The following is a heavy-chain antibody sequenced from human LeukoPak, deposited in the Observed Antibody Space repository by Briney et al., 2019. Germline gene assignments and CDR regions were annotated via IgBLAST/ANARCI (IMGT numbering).Heavy chain of an antibody. CDR1: GFTFSSYS. D-gene: IGHD6-19*01. Sequence: GRSLRLSCAASGFTFSSYSMNWVRQAPGKGLEWVSYISSSSSTIYYADSVKGRFTISRDNSKNTLYLQMNSLRAEDTAVYYCAKDRYSSGWYGYWGXGTLXTVSS. V-gene: IGHV3-48*01. J-gene: IGHJ4*01. CDR2: ISSSSSTI. CDR3: AKDRYSSGWYGY.